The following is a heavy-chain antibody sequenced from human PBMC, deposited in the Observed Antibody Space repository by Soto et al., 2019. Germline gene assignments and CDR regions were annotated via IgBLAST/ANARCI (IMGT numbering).Heavy chain of an antibody. CDR2: IYYSGST. CDR3: ARAHRCSGGSCNYGWLWYFDL. Sequence: QLQLQESGPGLVKPSETLSLTCTVSGGSISSSSYYWGWIRQPPGKGLEWIGSIYYSGSTYYNPSLKSRVTISVDTSKNQFSLKLSSVTAADTAVYYCARAHRCSGGSCNYGWLWYFDLWGRGTLVTVSS. V-gene: IGHV4-39*01. J-gene: IGHJ2*01. D-gene: IGHD2-15*01. CDR1: GGSISSSSYY.